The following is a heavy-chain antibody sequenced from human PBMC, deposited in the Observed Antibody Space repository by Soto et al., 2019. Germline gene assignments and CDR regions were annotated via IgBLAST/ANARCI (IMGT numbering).Heavy chain of an antibody. CDR1: GYSFSNYS. Sequence: GESLKISCKGSGYSFSNYSIGWVRQMPGKGLEWMGRIDPSDSYTNYSPSFQGHVSISVDKSINTAYLQWSSLKASDTAMYYCARLIYGGNPHFDYWGQGTLVTVS. CDR2: IDPSDSYT. CDR3: ARLIYGGNPHFDY. J-gene: IGHJ4*02. V-gene: IGHV5-10-1*01. D-gene: IGHD4-17*01.